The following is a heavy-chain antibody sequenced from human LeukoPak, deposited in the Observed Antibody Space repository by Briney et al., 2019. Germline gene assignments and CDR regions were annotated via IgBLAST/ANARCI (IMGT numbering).Heavy chain of an antibody. CDR1: GFIFTDHW. V-gene: IGHV3-7*01. CDR3: ARAVDVADY. D-gene: IGHD3-16*01. J-gene: IGHJ4*02. Sequence: GGSLRLSCVASGFIFTDHWMSWVRQAPGKGLDWVANIKEDESAKFYADSVRGRFTISRDNAKNSVYLEMNNLRVEDTAVCYCARAVDVADYWGRGTLVTVSS. CDR2: IKEDESAK.